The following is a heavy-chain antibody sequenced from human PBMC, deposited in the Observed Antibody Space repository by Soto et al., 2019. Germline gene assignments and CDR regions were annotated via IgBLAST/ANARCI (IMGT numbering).Heavy chain of an antibody. Sequence: QVQLQQWGAGLLKPSETLSLTCAVYGGSFSGYYWSWIRQPPGKGLEWIGEIHHSGSTNYNPSLKSRVTISVDTSKNQFSLKLSSVTAADTAVYYCASIRKGYCSGGSCYPTWFDPWGQGTLVTVSS. CDR1: GGSFSGYY. CDR2: IHHSGST. D-gene: IGHD2-15*01. J-gene: IGHJ5*02. CDR3: ASIRKGYCSGGSCYPTWFDP. V-gene: IGHV4-34*01.